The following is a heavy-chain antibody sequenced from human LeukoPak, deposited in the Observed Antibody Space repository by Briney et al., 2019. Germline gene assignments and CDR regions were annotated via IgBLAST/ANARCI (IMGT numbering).Heavy chain of an antibody. CDR2: ISGDSRYI. J-gene: IGHJ4*02. CDR1: GFTFSDYS. V-gene: IGHV3-21*06. CDR3: ARGPFSSSWSEFDY. Sequence: GGSLRLSCAASGFTFSDYSLNWVRQAPGKGLEWVSCISGDSRYIYYADSLKGRSTISRDNAQNSLYLHMNNLRAEDRAVYYCARGPFSSSWSEFDYWGQGTLVTVSS. D-gene: IGHD6-13*01.